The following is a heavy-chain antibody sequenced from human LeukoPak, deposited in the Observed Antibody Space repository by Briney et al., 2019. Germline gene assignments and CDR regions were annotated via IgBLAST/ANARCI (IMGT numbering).Heavy chain of an antibody. D-gene: IGHD2-2*02. Sequence: SETLSLTCAVSGVSISSSNWWSWVRQPPGKGLEWIGEIYHSGSTNYNPSLKSRVTISVDTSKNQFSLKLSSVTAADTAVYYCASCTSCYMDSIWLDYWGQGTLVTVSS. V-gene: IGHV4-4*02. CDR1: GVSISSSNW. J-gene: IGHJ4*02. CDR2: IYHSGST. CDR3: ASCTSCYMDSIWLDY.